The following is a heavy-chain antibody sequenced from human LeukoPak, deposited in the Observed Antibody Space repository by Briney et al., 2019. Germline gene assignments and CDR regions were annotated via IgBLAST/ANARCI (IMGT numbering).Heavy chain of an antibody. V-gene: IGHV3-74*01. CDR2: IKNDGRVP. Sequence: GGALTLSCPASGFTFSNHWIHWVRQAPGKGVVWVSRIKNDGRVPNYADSVEGRFTMSRVTVKNTVYMPMDRVRVEETAIYYCERGISMDVWGRGTTVTVSS. CDR3: ERGISMDV. CDR1: GFTFSNHW. J-gene: IGHJ6*04.